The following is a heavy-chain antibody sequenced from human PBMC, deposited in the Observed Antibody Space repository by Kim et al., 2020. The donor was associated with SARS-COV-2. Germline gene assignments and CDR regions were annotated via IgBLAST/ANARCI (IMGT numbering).Heavy chain of an antibody. CDR2: ISGSGGST. CDR1: GFTFSSYA. Sequence: GGSLRLSCAASGFTFSSYAMSWVRQAPGKGLEWVSVISGSGGSTYYADSVKGRFTISRDNSKNTLYLQMNSLRAEDTAVYYCAKEVYSSSSRAPHYYNYGMDVWGQGTTVTVSS. V-gene: IGHV3-23*01. J-gene: IGHJ6*02. CDR3: AKEVYSSSSRAPHYYNYGMDV. D-gene: IGHD6-6*01.